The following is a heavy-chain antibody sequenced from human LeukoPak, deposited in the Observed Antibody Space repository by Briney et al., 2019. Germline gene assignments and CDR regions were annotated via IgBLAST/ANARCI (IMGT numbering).Heavy chain of an antibody. CDR1: EYTFINHD. CDR2: MNSNSGNT. D-gene: IGHD6-19*01. Sequence: ASVKVSCKGYEYTFINHDIDWVRQAAGQGLEWMGWMNSNSGNTGYAQKFQGRVTFTRDTSISTAYMELYSLTSDDTAVYYCASFFLIGSGWTNAFDIWGQGTMVTVSS. J-gene: IGHJ3*02. V-gene: IGHV1-8*03. CDR3: ASFFLIGSGWTNAFDI.